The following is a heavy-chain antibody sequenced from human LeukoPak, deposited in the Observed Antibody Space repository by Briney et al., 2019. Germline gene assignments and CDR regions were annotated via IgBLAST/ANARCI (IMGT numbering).Heavy chain of an antibody. D-gene: IGHD3-3*01. CDR2: IYSGGST. CDR3: ARGGYDFWSGPPGWCDY. J-gene: IGHJ4*02. V-gene: IGHV3-66*01. Sequence: GGSLRLSCAASGFTVSSNYMSWVRQAPGKGLEWVSVIYSGGSTYYADSVKGRFTISRDNSKNTLYLQMNSLRAEDTAVYYCARGGYDFWSGPPGWCDYRGQGTLVTVSS. CDR1: GFTVSSNY.